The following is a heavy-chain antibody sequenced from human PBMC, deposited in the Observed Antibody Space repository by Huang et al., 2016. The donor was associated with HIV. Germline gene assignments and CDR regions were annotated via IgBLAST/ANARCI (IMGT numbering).Heavy chain of an antibody. CDR3: ARNFDGRGYYYDFAY. Sequence: QAQLVQSGAEVKKPGASVRVSCKAFGYPFTGYYIHWVRQAPGQGLEWMGWFNPNSGCTNYVQKFQGRVTMTTDRSITTAYMELSRLSSDDTAVYYCARNFDGRGYYYDFAYWGQGTLVTVSS. D-gene: IGHD3-22*01. J-gene: IGHJ4*02. CDR2: FNPNSGCT. CDR1: GYPFTGYY. V-gene: IGHV1-2*02.